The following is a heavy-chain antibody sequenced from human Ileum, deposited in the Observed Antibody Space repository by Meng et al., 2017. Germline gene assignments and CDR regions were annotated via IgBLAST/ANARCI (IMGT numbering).Heavy chain of an antibody. CDR1: GYIFTRYG. D-gene: IGHD4-23*01. CDR3: ARDTVGTTLGDY. J-gene: IGHJ4*02. V-gene: IGHV1-18*01. Sequence: QVQLVQSGFEVKKPGAPVTVSCKASGYIFTRYGIGWVRQAPGQGLEWMGWISDYSGNTKYAQKLQGRVTMTTDTSTSTAYMELRNLRSDDTAVYYCARDTVGTTLGDYWGQGTLVTVSS. CDR2: ISDYSGNT.